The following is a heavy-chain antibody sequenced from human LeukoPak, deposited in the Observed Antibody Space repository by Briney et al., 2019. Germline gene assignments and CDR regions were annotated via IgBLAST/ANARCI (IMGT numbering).Heavy chain of an antibody. Sequence: GGSLRLSCAASGFTFSSYWMSWVRQAPGKGLEWVANIKQDGSEKYYVDSVKGRFTISRDNAKNSLYLQMNSLRAEDTAVYYCAKYYYDSSDAFDIWGQGTMVTVSS. D-gene: IGHD3-22*01. CDR3: AKYYYDSSDAFDI. J-gene: IGHJ3*02. CDR1: GFTFSSYW. CDR2: IKQDGSEK. V-gene: IGHV3-7*01.